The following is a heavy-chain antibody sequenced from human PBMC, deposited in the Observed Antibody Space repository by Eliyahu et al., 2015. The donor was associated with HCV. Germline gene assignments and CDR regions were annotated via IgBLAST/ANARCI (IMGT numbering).Heavy chain of an antibody. D-gene: IGHD5-24*01. Sequence: EVQLEESGGGLVQPGGSLRLSCAASRFSLSDQFMDWVRQAPGKGLEWVGRSRIVPNSYTAQYAASVKGRFTISRDYSGNLLFLQMNSLKIEDTAVYYCTAQFFKTWGQGTLVSVSS. CDR2: SRIVPNSYTA. V-gene: IGHV3-72*01. CDR1: RFSLSDQF. CDR3: TAQFFKT. J-gene: IGHJ1*01.